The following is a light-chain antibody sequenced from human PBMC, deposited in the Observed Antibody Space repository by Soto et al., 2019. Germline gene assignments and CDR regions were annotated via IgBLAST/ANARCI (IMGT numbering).Light chain of an antibody. CDR1: QSVSRY. J-gene: IGKJ5*01. Sequence: IVWTQSEGTLSLYRGGGNTLACRASQSVSRYLAWYQQKPGQAPRLLIYDESNRAAGIPARVSGSGSGTAFSLTIGSLQSEYLAVYYCQQRSNWRPEDSVGQGTRLE. CDR3: QQRSNWRPEDS. V-gene: IGKV3-11*01. CDR2: DES.